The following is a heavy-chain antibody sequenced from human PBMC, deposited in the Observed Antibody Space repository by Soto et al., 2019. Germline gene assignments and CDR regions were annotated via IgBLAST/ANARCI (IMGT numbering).Heavy chain of an antibody. J-gene: IGHJ4*02. CDR1: GVTFSSYA. Sequence: ASVKVSCKASGVTFSSYAISWVRQAPGQGLEWMGGIIPIFGTANYAQKFQGRVTITADESTSTAYMELSSLRSEDTAVYYCARDSGSRRPASPDYWGQGTLVTVSS. CDR2: IIPIFGTA. CDR3: ARDSGSRRPASPDY. D-gene: IGHD3-10*01. V-gene: IGHV1-69*13.